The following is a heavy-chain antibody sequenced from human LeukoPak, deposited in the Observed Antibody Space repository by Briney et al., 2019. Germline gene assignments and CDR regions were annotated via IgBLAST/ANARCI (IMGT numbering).Heavy chain of an antibody. D-gene: IGHD3-10*01. J-gene: IGHJ4*02. CDR2: ISGSGGST. V-gene: IGHV3-23*01. CDR3: ASNYASGSYFPSPDY. Sequence: GGSLRLSCAASGFTFSSYAMSWVRQAPGKGLEWVSAISGSGGSTYYADSVKGRFTISRDNSRDTLYLQMSSLRAEDTAVYFCASNYASGSYFPSPDYWGQGTLVTVSS. CDR1: GFTFSSYA.